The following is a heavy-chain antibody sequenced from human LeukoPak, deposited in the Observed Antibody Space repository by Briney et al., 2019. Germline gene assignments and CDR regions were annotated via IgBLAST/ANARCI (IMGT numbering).Heavy chain of an antibody. J-gene: IGHJ4*02. CDR1: GVSINSGSNF. Sequence: SETLSLICSVSGVSINSGSNFWRWIRQPPGRTLEWIGSICSRDKTHNNPSLKSRVIILIDTANNHCSLDLGSVTAADTAVYYCARESYGSSNFDYWGQGTLVTVSS. V-gene: IGHV4-39*07. CDR3: ARESYGSSNFDY. CDR2: ICSRDKT. D-gene: IGHD5-18*01.